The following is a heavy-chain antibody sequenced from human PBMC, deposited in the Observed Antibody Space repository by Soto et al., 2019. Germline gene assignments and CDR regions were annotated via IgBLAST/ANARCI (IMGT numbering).Heavy chain of an antibody. CDR2: IYHTGNA. D-gene: IGHD3-22*01. V-gene: IGHV4-39*01. CDR1: GYSISNMPVY. CDR3: ARDFFDSSDYTTNWFDP. J-gene: IGHJ5*02. Sequence: PSETLSLTCTFSGYSISNMPVYWAWIRQPPGEGLEWIGSIYHTGNAYYNPSLTSRVTISVDTSKNQFSLKLTSVTAADAALYYCARDFFDSSDYTTNWFDPWGQGTLVTVSS.